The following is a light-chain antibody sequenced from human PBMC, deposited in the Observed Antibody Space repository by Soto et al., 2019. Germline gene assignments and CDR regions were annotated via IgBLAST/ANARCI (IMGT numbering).Light chain of an antibody. V-gene: IGLV4-69*01. J-gene: IGLJ7*01. CDR3: QTWGTGSAIVV. CDR2: VNSGGSH. Sequence: QLVLTQSPSASASLGASVKLTCTLSSGHSNYAIAWHQQQPEKGPRYLMKVNSGGSHIKGDGIPDRFSGSSSGAERYLFISSLQSEDEGDYYCQTWGTGSAIVVFGGGTQPTVL. CDR1: SGHSNYA.